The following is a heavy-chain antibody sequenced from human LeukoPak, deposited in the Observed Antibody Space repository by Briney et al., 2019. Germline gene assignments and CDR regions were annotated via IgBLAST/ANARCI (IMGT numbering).Heavy chain of an antibody. CDR2: ISAYNGNT. CDR3: ARGGGDYGEDGPNYH. V-gene: IGHV1-18*04. CDR1: GYTFTSYY. Sequence: ASVKVSCKASGYTFTSYYMHWVRQAPGQGPEWMGWISAYNGNTNYAQKVQGRVTMTTDTSTSTAYMELRSLRSDDTAVYYCARGGGDYGEDGPNYHWGQGTLVTVSS. D-gene: IGHD4-17*01. J-gene: IGHJ5*02.